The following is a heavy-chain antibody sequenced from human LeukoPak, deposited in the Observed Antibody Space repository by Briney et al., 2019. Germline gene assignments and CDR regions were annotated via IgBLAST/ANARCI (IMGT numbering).Heavy chain of an antibody. CDR1: GFTFSSYG. CDR3: SATGYNSSWYYYYYYYGMDV. V-gene: IGHV3-30*03. J-gene: IGHJ6*02. Sequence: GRSLRLSCAASGFTFSSYGMHWVRQAPGKGLEWVAVISYDGSNKYYADSVKGRFTISRDNSKNTLYLQMNSLRAEDTAVYYCSATGYNSSWYYYYYYYGMDVWGQGTTVTVSS. D-gene: IGHD6-13*01. CDR2: ISYDGSNK.